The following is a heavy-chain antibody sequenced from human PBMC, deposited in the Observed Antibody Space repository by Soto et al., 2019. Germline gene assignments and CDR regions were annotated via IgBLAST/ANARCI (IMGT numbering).Heavy chain of an antibody. D-gene: IGHD1-26*01. V-gene: IGHV1-2*04. CDR2: INPNSGVT. CDR3: ARESGGATATLDYDYFYMDV. CDR1: GDAFHDYY. J-gene: IGHJ6*03. Sequence: QVQLVQSGAEVRKPGASGTVSCRSPGDAFHDYYIHWVRQAPGQGLEWMGWINPNSGVTKYAQKFQGWVSMTRETTIRTVYMQRSRLRSDDTAVYSCARESGGATATLDYDYFYMDVWGTGTTVTVSS.